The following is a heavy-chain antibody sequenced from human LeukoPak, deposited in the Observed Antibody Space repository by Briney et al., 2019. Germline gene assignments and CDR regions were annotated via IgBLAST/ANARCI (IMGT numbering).Heavy chain of an antibody. Sequence: PGGSLRLSCEVSGFTLSSYSMTWVRQAPGKGLEWVSSFRSSGRDIIYGDSVRGRFTIARDDAKNSLYLRMNSLRAEDTAVYYCARGPGIAVAPLQHWGQGTLVTVSS. CDR1: GFTLSSYS. V-gene: IGHV3-21*01. D-gene: IGHD6-19*01. J-gene: IGHJ1*01. CDR2: FRSSGRDI. CDR3: ARGPGIAVAPLQH.